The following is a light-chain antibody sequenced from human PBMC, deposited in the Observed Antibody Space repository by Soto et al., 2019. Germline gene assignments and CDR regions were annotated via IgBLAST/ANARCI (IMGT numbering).Light chain of an antibody. Sequence: DIQLTQAPSFLSASAGDRVSITCRASQAISSYLAWYQQTPGRAPKLLIYAASTLQSGVPSRFSGSGSGTEFTLTITSLQPEDFATYYCQQLNSFPITFGQGTRREIK. CDR3: QQLNSFPIT. J-gene: IGKJ5*01. CDR2: AAS. V-gene: IGKV1-9*01. CDR1: QAISSY.